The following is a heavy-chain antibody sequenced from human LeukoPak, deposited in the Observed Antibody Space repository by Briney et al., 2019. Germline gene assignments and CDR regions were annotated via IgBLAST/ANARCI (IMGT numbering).Heavy chain of an antibody. CDR1: GFTFSDHG. J-gene: IGHJ4*02. CDR2: ISSSSSTI. D-gene: IGHD6-19*01. CDR3: ARDLPPGSSGWYLGY. V-gene: IGHV3-48*02. Sequence: GGSLRLSCAASGFTFSDHGMNWVRQAPGKGLEWVSYISSSSSTIYYADSVKGRFTISRDNAKNSLYLQMNSLRDEDTAVYYCARDLPPGSSGWYLGYWGQGTLVTVSS.